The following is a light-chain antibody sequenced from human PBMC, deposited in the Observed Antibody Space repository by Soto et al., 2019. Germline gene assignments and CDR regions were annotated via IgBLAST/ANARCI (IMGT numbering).Light chain of an antibody. CDR1: SSDVGGYKY. CDR3: SSYTSSSTRV. Sequence: QSVLTQPASVSGSPGQSITISCTGTSSDVGGYKYVSWYQPHPGKAPKLTIYDIRNRPSGVSNRFSGSKSGNTASLTISGLQAEDEADYYCSSYTSSSTRVFGTGTKLTVL. V-gene: IGLV2-14*03. CDR2: DIR. J-gene: IGLJ1*01.